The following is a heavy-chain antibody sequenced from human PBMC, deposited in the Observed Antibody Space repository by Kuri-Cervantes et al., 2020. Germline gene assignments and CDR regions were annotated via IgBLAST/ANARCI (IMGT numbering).Heavy chain of an antibody. CDR1: GGTFSSYT. D-gene: IGHD5-24*01. V-gene: IGHV1-69*02. J-gene: IGHJ3*02. CDR2: IIPILGIA. CDR3: ASGGLQKDAFDI. Sequence: SVNVSCKASGGTFSSYTISWVRQAPGQGLEWMGRIIPILGIANYAQKFQDRVTITADKSTSTAYMELSSLRSEDTAVYYCASGGLQKDAFDIWGQGTMVTVSS.